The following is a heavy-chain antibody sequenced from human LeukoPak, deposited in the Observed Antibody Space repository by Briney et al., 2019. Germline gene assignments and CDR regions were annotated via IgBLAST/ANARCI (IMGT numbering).Heavy chain of an antibody. Sequence: GGSLRLSCAASGFTVSSNYMSWVRRAPGKGLEWVSVIYSGGTTYYADSVKGRFTISRDNSKNTLYLLMNSLRAEDTAVYYCARDSCSGGSCYFAFDIWGQGTMVTVSS. V-gene: IGHV3-53*01. CDR2: IYSGGTT. CDR1: GFTVSSNY. CDR3: ARDSCSGGSCYFAFDI. J-gene: IGHJ3*02. D-gene: IGHD2-15*01.